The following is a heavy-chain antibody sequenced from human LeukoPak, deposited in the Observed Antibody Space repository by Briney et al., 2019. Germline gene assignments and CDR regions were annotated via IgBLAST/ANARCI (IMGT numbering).Heavy chain of an antibody. D-gene: IGHD1-26*01. Sequence: SETLSLTCGVYGGSFSGYYWSWIRQPPGKGLEWIGEINHSGSTYYNPSLKSRVTISVDTSKNQFSLKLSSVTAADTAVYYCAREMGANDYWGQGTLVTVSS. J-gene: IGHJ4*02. V-gene: IGHV4-34*01. CDR2: INHSGST. CDR3: AREMGANDY. CDR1: GGSFSGYY.